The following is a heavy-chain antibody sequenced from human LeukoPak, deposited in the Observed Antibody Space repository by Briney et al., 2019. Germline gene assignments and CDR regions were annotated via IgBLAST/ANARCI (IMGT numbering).Heavy chain of an antibody. J-gene: IGHJ3*02. D-gene: IGHD3-16*01. CDR1: GFSFSTYW. CDR2: IKQDGTEK. CDR3: AKDISRWGDDAFDI. V-gene: IGHV3-7*03. Sequence: GGSLGLSCAASGFSFSTYWMSWVRQAPGKGLEWVANIKQDGTEKYYVDSVKGRFTISRDNAKNSLYLQMNSLRAEDMALYYCAKDISRWGDDAFDIWGQGTMVTVSS.